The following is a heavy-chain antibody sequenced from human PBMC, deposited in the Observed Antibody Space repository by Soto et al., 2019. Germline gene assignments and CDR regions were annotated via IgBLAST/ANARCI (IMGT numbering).Heavy chain of an antibody. J-gene: IGHJ4*02. CDR1: GGSFSGYY. D-gene: IGHD3-16*01. CDR3: ARGPNVSTFDY. V-gene: IGHV4-34*01. Sequence: PSETLSLTCAVYGGSFSGYYWSWIRQPPGKGLEWIGEINHSGSTNYNPPLKSRVTISVDTSKNQFSLKLSSVTAADTAVYYCARGPNVSTFDYWGQGTLVTSPQ. CDR2: INHSGST.